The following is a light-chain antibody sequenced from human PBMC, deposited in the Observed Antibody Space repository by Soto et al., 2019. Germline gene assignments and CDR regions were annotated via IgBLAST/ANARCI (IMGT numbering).Light chain of an antibody. V-gene: IGKV3-20*01. CDR3: HQYGSLYT. CDR1: QSVSSSY. Sequence: EIVLTQSPGTLSLSPGERATLSCRASQSVSSSYLAWYQQKPGQAPRLLIYGASSRATGIPDRFSGSGSGTDLTLTISRLEPEDFAVYYCHQYGSLYTFGQGTKPEIK. CDR2: GAS. J-gene: IGKJ2*01.